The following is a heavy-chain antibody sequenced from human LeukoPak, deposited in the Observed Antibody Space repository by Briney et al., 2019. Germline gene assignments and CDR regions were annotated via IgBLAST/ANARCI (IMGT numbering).Heavy chain of an antibody. CDR1: GXSISSSSYY. D-gene: IGHD6-13*01. CDR3: ARARAAAGINWFDP. V-gene: IGHV4-39*01. Sequence: PSETLSLTCTVSGXSISSSSYYWGWIRQPPGKGLELIGSIYYSGSTYYNPSLKSRVTISVDTSKNQFSLKLSSVTAADTAVYYCARARAAAGINWFDPWGQGTLVTVSS. J-gene: IGHJ5*02. CDR2: IYYSGST.